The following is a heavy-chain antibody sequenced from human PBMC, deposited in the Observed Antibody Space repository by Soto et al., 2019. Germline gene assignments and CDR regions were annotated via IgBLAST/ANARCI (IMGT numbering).Heavy chain of an antibody. Sequence: ASVKVSCKASGYTFTGYYMHWVRQAPGQGLEWMGWINPNSGGTNYAQKFQGRVTMTRDTSISTAYMELSRLRSDDTAVYYCSRDEAVAGTIWFDPWGQGTLVTVSS. CDR3: SRDEAVAGTIWFDP. CDR1: GYTFTGYY. D-gene: IGHD6-19*01. CDR2: INPNSGGT. J-gene: IGHJ5*02. V-gene: IGHV1-2*02.